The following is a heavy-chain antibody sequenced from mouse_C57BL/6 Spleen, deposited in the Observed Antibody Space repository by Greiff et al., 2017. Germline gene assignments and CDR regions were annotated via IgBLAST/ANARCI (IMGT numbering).Heavy chain of an antibody. CDR3: ARSGTTYYSNSWFAY. Sequence: VQLQQSGPELVKPGDSVKISCKASGYSFTGYFMNWVMQSHGKSLEWIGRINPYNGDTFYNQKFKGKATLTVDKSSSTAHMELRSLTSEDSAVDYCARSGTTYYSNSWFAYWGQGTLVTVSA. J-gene: IGHJ3*01. D-gene: IGHD2-5*01. CDR2: INPYNGDT. CDR1: GYSFTGYF. V-gene: IGHV1-20*01.